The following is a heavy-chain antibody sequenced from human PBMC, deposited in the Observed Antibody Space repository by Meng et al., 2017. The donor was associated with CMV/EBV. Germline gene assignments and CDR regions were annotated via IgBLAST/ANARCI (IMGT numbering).Heavy chain of an antibody. V-gene: IGHV1-46*01. D-gene: IGHD3-22*01. CDR2: INPSGGST. CDR1: GYTFTSYY. Sequence: ASAKLSCKASGYTFTSYYMHWVRQAPGQGLEWMGIINPSGGSTSYAQKFQGRVTMTRDTSTSTVYMELSSLRSEDTAVYYCARGGYYDSSGYYSGMDVWGQGTTVTVSS. CDR3: ARGGYYDSSGYYSGMDV. J-gene: IGHJ6*02.